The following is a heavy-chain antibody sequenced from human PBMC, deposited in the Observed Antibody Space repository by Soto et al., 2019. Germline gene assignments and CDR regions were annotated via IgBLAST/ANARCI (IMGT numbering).Heavy chain of an antibody. CDR2: IYYSGST. D-gene: IGHD2-8*01. V-gene: IGHV4-39*01. Sequence: PSATLPLTCTVSNDSITTTSYFWAWIRQTPGKGLEWLGSIYYSGSTYYNPSLQSRVTISVVTSKSQFSLKVRSVTAADAAIYYRARHARNGPYAFFWGQGTKVT. J-gene: IGHJ3*01. CDR1: NDSITTTSYF. CDR3: ARHARNGPYAFF.